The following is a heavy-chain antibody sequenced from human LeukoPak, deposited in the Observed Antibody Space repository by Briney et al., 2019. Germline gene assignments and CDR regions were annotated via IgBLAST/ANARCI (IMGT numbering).Heavy chain of an antibody. CDR3: ARDYGDIPPDWYYDL. Sequence: SETLSLTCTVSGGSISSSYWSWIRQPPGKGLEWIGYIYYTGSTTYNPSLKSRITISVDTSKNQFSPKLRSVTAADTAVYYCARDYGDIPPDWYYDLWGRGTLVTVSS. CDR2: IYYTGST. J-gene: IGHJ2*01. V-gene: IGHV4-59*01. D-gene: IGHD4-17*01. CDR1: GGSISSSY.